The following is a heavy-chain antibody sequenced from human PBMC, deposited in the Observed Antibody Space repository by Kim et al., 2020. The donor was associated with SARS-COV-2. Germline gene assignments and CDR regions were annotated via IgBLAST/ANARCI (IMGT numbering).Heavy chain of an antibody. CDR1: GYTFTSYA. CDR2: INTNTGNP. D-gene: IGHD3-10*01. CDR3: ARGSAMNYYGSGSPFISFDY. J-gene: IGHJ4*02. V-gene: IGHV7-4-1*02. Sequence: ASVKVSCKASGYTFTSYAMNWVRQAPGQGLEWMGWINTNTGNPTYAQGFTGRFVFSLDTSVSTAYLQISSLKAEDTAVYYCARGSAMNYYGSGSPFISFDYWGQGTLVTVSS.